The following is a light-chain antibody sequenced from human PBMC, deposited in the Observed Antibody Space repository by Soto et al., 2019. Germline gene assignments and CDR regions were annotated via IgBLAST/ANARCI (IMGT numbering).Light chain of an antibody. CDR1: SSNIGSNY. V-gene: IGLV1-47*01. J-gene: IGLJ2*01. Sequence: QSVLTQLPSASGTPGQRVSISCSGSSSNIGSNYVYWYQQVPGTTPKLLIYKNNQRPSGVPDRFSGSKSGTSASLAISGLRSEDEADYYCAVWDDSLSGREVFGGGTKLTVL. CDR3: AVWDDSLSGREV. CDR2: KNN.